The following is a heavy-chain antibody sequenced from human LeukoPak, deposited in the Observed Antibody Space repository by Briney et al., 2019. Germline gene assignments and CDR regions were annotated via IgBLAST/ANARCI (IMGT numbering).Heavy chain of an antibody. CDR1: KFTFSSYA. CDR3: ARLPGIAVAGTGPYFDY. J-gene: IGHJ4*02. CDR2: ISSSSSYI. Sequence: PGGSLRLSCAASKFTFSSYAMSWVRQAPGKGLEWVSSISSSSSYIYYADSVKGRFTISRDNAKNSLYLQMNSLRAEDTAVYYCARLPGIAVAGTGPYFDYWGQGTLVTVSS. D-gene: IGHD6-19*01. V-gene: IGHV3-21*01.